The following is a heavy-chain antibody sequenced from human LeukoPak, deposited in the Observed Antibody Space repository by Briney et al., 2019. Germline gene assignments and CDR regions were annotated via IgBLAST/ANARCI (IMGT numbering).Heavy chain of an antibody. J-gene: IGHJ4*02. CDR2: ISSSSSTI. V-gene: IGHV3-48*01. Sequence: PGGSLRLSCAASGFTFSSYSMTWVRQAPGKGLEWVSYISSSSSTIYYADSVKGRFTISRDNAKNSLYLQMNSLRAEDTAVYYCARRPSYYGSGSYHHFDYWGQGTLVTVSS. CDR3: ARRPSYYGSGSYHHFDY. CDR1: GFTFSSYS. D-gene: IGHD3-10*01.